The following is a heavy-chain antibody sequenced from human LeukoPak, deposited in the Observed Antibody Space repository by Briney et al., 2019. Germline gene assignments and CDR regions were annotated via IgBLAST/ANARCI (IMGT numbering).Heavy chain of an antibody. V-gene: IGHV3-30*18. CDR3: AKGRGAFDI. J-gene: IGHJ3*02. Sequence: GGSLRLSCVASGFTFSSYGMHWIRQAPGKGLEWVAVISNDGSNKYYADSVKGRFTISRDNSKNTLYLQMNSLRAEDTAVYYCAKGRGAFDIWGQGTMVTVSS. D-gene: IGHD3-10*01. CDR2: ISNDGSNK. CDR1: GFTFSSYG.